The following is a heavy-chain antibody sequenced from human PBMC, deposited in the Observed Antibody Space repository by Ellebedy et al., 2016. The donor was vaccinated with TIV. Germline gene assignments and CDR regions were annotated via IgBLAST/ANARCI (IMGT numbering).Heavy chain of an antibody. J-gene: IGHJ6*02. CDR1: GGSINGDTYH. CDR3: ARIYLDRVIVGTHPYYYGMDI. D-gene: IGHD1/OR15-1a*01. CDR2: LSSTAIT. Sequence: SETLSLXXSVSGGSINGDTYHWGWIRHSPEKGLQWIGSLSSTAITYYNPSVKSRATMSVDTSKNHFSLRLNSVTAADTAVYYCARIYLDRVIVGTHPYYYGMDIWGQGITVSVSS. V-gene: IGHV4-39*02.